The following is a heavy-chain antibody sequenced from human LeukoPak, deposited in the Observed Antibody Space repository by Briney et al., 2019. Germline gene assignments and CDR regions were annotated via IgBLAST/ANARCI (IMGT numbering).Heavy chain of an antibody. V-gene: IGHV3-30*02. CDR1: GFTFDIYG. J-gene: IGHJ4*02. CDR2: IRYDESNK. CDR3: ANTAGGPHYYFDY. Sequence: QPGGSLRLSCAASGFTFDIYGMHWVRQGPGKGLEWVAFIRYDESNKYYADSVKGRFTISRDNSKSTLYLQMNSLTPEDTAVYYCANTAGGPHYYFDYWGQGALVTVSS. D-gene: IGHD2-15*01.